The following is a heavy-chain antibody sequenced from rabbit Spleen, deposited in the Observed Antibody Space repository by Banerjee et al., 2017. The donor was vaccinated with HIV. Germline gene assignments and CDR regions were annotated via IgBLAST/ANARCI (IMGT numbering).Heavy chain of an antibody. CDR2: IYVGSSGST. CDR1: GFGFSSNA. Sequence: QEQLVESGGGLVQPEGSLTLTCKASGFGFSSNAICWVRQAPGKGLEWIACIYVGSSGSTYYANWAKGRFTISKTSSTTVTLQMTSLTAADTATYFCARGDDVIDAFNLWGQGTLVTVS. J-gene: IGHJ4*01. D-gene: IGHD2-1*01. V-gene: IGHV1S45*01. CDR3: ARGDDVIDAFNL.